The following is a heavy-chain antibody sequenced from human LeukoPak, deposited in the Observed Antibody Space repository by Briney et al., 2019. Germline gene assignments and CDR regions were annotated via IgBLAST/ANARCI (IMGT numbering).Heavy chain of an antibody. CDR3: ARDRGPYYYYYMDV. CDR1: EFLFWNYW. CDR2: IRHDGSEK. J-gene: IGHJ6*03. V-gene: IGHV3-7*01. D-gene: IGHD3-10*01. Sequence: EGSLRLSCAASEFLFWNYWMXXXXXAPXXXXXXVANIRHDGSEKNYVDSVKGRFTISRDNAXDLLYLQLNSLRAEDTAVYYCARDRGPYYYYYMDVWGKGTTVTVSS.